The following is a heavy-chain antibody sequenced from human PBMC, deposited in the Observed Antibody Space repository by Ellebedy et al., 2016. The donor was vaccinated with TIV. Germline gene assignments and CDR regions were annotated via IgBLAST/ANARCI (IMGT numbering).Heavy chain of an antibody. V-gene: IGHV3-23*01. CDR2: FSDST. D-gene: IGHD5-18*01. Sequence: GESLKISCAASGFTFSSYAMSWVRQAPGKGLEWVSHFSDSTYYADSVKGRFTISRDNSKRTVDLQMSSLRAEDTAVYYCAKDRTPGDGYWVFDFWGQGTLVTVST. CDR3: AKDRTPGDGYWVFDF. J-gene: IGHJ4*02. CDR1: GFTFSSYA.